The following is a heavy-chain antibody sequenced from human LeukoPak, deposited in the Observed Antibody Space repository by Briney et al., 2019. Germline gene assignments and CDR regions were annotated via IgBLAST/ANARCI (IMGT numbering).Heavy chain of an antibody. CDR3: ARSSIAARHSSGFDY. CDR2: INHSGST. CDR1: GGSFSGYY. Sequence: PSETLSLTCAVYGGSFSGYYWSWIRQPPGKGLEWIGEINHSGSTNYNPSLKSRVTISVDTSKNQFSLKLSSVTAADTAVYYCARSSIAARHSSGFDYWGQGALVTASS. V-gene: IGHV4-34*01. J-gene: IGHJ4*02. D-gene: IGHD6-6*01.